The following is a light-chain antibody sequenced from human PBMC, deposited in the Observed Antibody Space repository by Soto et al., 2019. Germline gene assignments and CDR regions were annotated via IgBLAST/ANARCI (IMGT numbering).Light chain of an antibody. CDR2: KAS. Sequence: DIQMTQSPSPLSASVGDRVTITCRASQSISSWLAWYQQKPGTAPKLLIYKASTLQSGVPSRFSGSGSGTEFTLTISSLQPDDSATYYCQQYRDNWTFGQGTK. CDR1: QSISSW. CDR3: QQYRDNWT. V-gene: IGKV1-5*03. J-gene: IGKJ1*01.